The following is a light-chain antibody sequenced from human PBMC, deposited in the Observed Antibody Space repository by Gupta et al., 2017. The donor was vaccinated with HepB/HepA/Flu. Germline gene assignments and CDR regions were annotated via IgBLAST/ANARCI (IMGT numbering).Light chain of an antibody. V-gene: IGLV1-51*02. CDR2: ENN. CDR1: ISNSGNNY. Sequence: SVLTQPPSVFATLVQKVTISCPARISNSGNNYVSWYQHLPGPAPKLLIYENNKTPSGIPDRFSGSKAGTSATLGITGLQTGDEADYYCATWDKSLSVWVFGGGTKLTVL. CDR3: ATWDKSLSVWV. J-gene: IGLJ3*02.